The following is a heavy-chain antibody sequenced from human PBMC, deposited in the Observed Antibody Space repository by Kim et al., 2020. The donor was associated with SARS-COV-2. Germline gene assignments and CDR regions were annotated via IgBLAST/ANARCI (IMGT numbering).Heavy chain of an antibody. CDR2: T. D-gene: IGHD2-2*01. V-gene: IGHV1-3*01. J-gene: IGHJ4*02. CDR3: ARADQLLSLDY. Sequence: TKYSQKFQGRVTITRDTSASTAYMELSSLRSEDTAVYYCARADQLLSLDYWGQGTLVTVSS.